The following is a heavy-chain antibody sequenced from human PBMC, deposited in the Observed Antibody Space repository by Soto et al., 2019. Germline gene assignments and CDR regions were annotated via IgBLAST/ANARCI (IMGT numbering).Heavy chain of an antibody. CDR2: IYGSGRGI. CDR1: GLPHSSFA. V-gene: IGHV3-23*05. J-gene: IGHJ4*02. D-gene: IGHD2-21*01. CDR3: AKDAVYNDGLWLMNH. Sequence: EVQLLESGGGLVQPGGSLRLSCTASGLPHSSFAMMWVRQAPGKGLECVSGIYGSGRGIEYADSVKGRFTISRDNSKNTVYLQMTDLRAGGTAVYYCAKDAVYNDGLWLMNHWGQGTQVTVSS.